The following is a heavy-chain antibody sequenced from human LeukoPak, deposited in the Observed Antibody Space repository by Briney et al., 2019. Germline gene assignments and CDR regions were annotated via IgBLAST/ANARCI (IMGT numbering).Heavy chain of an antibody. CDR1: GYTFTGYY. Sequence: ASVTVSYTASGYTFTGYYMHWVRQAPGQGLEWMGRINPNSGGTNYAQKFQGRVTMTRDTSISTAYMELSRLRSDDTAVYYCARDLEYDFWSGYYYYGMDVWGQGTTVTVSS. J-gene: IGHJ6*02. CDR2: INPNSGGT. V-gene: IGHV1-2*06. CDR3: ARDLEYDFWSGYYYYGMDV. D-gene: IGHD3-3*01.